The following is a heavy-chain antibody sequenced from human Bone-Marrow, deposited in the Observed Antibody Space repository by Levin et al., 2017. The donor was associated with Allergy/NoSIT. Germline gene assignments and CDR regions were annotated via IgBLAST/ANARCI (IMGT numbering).Heavy chain of an antibody. CDR1: GFTFSTYA. D-gene: IGHD6-19*01. Sequence: GGSLRLSCAASGFTFSTYAMSWVRQAPGKGLEWVSSISKTGINTHYADSVKGRSIISRDNSKNTLYLQMNSLRAEDTAIYFCAKDALITMAGVFYQYHGMHGCRQGTTVTVTS. V-gene: IGHV3-23*01. J-gene: IGHJ6*01. CDR2: ISKTGINT. CDR3: AKDALITMAGVFYQYHGMHG.